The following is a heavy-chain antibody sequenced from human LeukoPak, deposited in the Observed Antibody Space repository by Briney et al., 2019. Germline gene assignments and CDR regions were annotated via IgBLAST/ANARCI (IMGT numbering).Heavy chain of an antibody. D-gene: IGHD3-3*01. CDR2: INHSGST. V-gene: IGHV4-34*01. CDR3: ARVPTPYYDFWSGYYSWFDP. CDR1: GGSFSGYY. J-gene: IGHJ5*02. Sequence: SETLSLTCAVYGGSFSGYYWSWIRQPPGKGLEWIGEINHSGSTNYNPSLKSRVTISVDTSKNQFSLKLSSVTAADTAVYYRARVPTPYYDFWSGYYSWFDPWGQGTLVTVSS.